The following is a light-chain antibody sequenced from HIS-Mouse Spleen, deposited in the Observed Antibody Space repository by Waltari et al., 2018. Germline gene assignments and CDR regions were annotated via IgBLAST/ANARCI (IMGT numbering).Light chain of an antibody. J-gene: IGLJ1*01. CDR1: SSDVGGYNY. Sequence: QSALTQPASVSGSPGQSITISCTGTSSDVGGYNYVSWYQQHPGKAPKLMIYEVSNRASGVSNRFSGYKSGTTASLTISGLQAEDEADYYCSSYTSSSTLVFGTGTKVTVL. CDR3: SSYTSSSTLV. V-gene: IGLV2-14*01. CDR2: EVS.